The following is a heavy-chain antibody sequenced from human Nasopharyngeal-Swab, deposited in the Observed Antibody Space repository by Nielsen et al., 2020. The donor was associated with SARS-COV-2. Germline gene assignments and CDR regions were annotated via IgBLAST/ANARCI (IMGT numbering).Heavy chain of an antibody. CDR2: IDPSDSYT. V-gene: IGHV5-10-1*01. CDR3: ARQIFGSGYLPPAPGMGV. J-gene: IGHJ6*04. D-gene: IGHD3-22*01. CDR1: GYSFTSYW. Sequence: GESLKISCKGSGYSFTSYWISWVRQMPGKGLEWMGRIDPSDSYTNYSPSFQGHVTISADKSISTAYLQWSSLKASDTAMYYCARQIFGSGYLPPAPGMGVWGKGTTVTVSS.